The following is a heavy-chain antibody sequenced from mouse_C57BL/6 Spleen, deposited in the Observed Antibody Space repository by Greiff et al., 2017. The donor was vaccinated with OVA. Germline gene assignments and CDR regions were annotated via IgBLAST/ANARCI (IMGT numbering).Heavy chain of an antibody. D-gene: IGHD1-1*01. CDR2: IDPSDSYT. CDR1: GYTFTSYW. J-gene: IGHJ2*01. Sequence: QVQLQQSGAELVKPGASVKLSCKASGYTFTSYWMQWVKQRPGQGLEWIGEIDPSDSYTNYNQKFKGKATLTVETSSSTAYMQLSSLTSEDSAVYYCARGYYGRAFDYWGQGTTLTVSS. CDR3: ARGYYGRAFDY. V-gene: IGHV1-50*01.